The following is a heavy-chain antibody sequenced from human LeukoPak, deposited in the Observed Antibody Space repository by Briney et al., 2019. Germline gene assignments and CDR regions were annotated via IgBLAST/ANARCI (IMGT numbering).Heavy chain of an antibody. CDR2: ISGSGGST. Sequence: GGSLRLSCAASRFTFSSYAMSWVPQAPGKGLEWVSAISGSGGSTYYADSVKGRFTISRDNSKNTLYLQTNSLRAEDPAVYYCANHRNSYDSSGYSDYWGQGPLVTVSS. CDR1: RFTFSSYA. CDR3: ANHRNSYDSSGYSDY. V-gene: IGHV3-23*01. D-gene: IGHD3-22*01. J-gene: IGHJ4*02.